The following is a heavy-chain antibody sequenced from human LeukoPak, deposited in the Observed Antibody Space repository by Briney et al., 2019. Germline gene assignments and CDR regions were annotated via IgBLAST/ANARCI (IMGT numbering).Heavy chain of an antibody. CDR1: GGSFSGYY. CDR3: ARGSAVMVEY. Sequence: PSETLSLTCAVYGGSFSGYYWSWIRQPPGKGLEWIGEINHSGSTNYNPSLKSRVTISVDTSKNQFSLKLSSVTAADTAVYYCARGSAVMVEYWGQGTLVTVSS. CDR2: INHSGST. J-gene: IGHJ4*02. D-gene: IGHD3-16*01. V-gene: IGHV4-34*01.